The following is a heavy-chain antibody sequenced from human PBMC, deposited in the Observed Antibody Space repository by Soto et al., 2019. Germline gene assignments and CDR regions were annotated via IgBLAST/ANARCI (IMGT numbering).Heavy chain of an antibody. CDR1: GFTSSDHY. J-gene: IGHJ4*02. Sequence: GGSLRLSCAASGFTSSDHYMEWVRQAPGKGLEWVGRLKNKADGYTAECAASVKGRFTVSGDDSMNFLFLQMNSLKTEDTAVYYCARRSHSRREFAYWGRGTLVTVSS. CDR3: ARRSHSRREFAY. CDR2: LKNKADGYTA. V-gene: IGHV3-72*01.